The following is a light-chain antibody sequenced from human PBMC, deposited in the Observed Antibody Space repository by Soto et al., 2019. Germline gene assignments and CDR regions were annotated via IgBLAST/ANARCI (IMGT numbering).Light chain of an antibody. J-gene: IGKJ1*01. Sequence: EIVMTQSPATLSVSPGERATLSCRASQSVSSNLAWYQQKPGQAPRLLIYGASTRATGIPARFSGSGSGTEFTLTISSLESEDFAIYCCQKYNNWPPDRTFGQGTKVEIK. CDR3: QKYNNWPPDRT. CDR2: GAS. V-gene: IGKV3-15*01. CDR1: QSVSSN.